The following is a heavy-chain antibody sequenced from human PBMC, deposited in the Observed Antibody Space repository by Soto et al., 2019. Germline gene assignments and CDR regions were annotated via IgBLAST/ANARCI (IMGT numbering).Heavy chain of an antibody. D-gene: IGHD3-10*01. V-gene: IGHV4-34*01. CDR1: GGSFSGYQ. Sequence: QVQLQQWGAGLLKPSETLSLTCAVYGGSFSGYQWSWIRQTPGKGLEWIGEINDSGNINYNPSLKSRVRIFVGTAKKQISPKLSSVTAADTAVYYCARGLILWFGELSRRGGYYYYMDVWGKGTTVTVSS. J-gene: IGHJ6*03. CDR3: ARGLILWFGELSRRGGYYYYMDV. CDR2: INDSGNI.